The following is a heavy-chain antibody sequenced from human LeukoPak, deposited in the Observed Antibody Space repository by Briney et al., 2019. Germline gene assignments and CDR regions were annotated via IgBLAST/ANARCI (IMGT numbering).Heavy chain of an antibody. J-gene: IGHJ4*02. CDR3: TQSNY. Sequence: GGSLRLSCAASGFTFSGSAMHWVHQASGKGLEWVGRIRSKADNYATAYAASVQGRCTISRDDSKSTAYLQLNSLKTEDTAVYYCTQSNYWGQGALVTVSS. CDR2: IRSKADNYAT. V-gene: IGHV3-73*01. CDR1: GFTFSGSA.